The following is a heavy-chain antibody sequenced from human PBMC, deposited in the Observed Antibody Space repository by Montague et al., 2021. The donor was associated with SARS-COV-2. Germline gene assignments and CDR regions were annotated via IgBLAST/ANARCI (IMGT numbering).Heavy chain of an antibody. J-gene: IGHJ3*02. V-gene: IGHV4-38-2*02. D-gene: IGHD5-24*01. CDR1: GYSISSGYY. CDR2: IYHSGTT. Sequence: SETLSLTCTVSGYSISSGYYWGWIRKFPGKGLEWIGSIYHSGTTYYIPSLKSRVTISVDTSKDQFSLKMYSVTAADTAQFYCARDRTFRDGYLDAFEIWGQGTMVTVSS. CDR3: ARDRTFRDGYLDAFEI.